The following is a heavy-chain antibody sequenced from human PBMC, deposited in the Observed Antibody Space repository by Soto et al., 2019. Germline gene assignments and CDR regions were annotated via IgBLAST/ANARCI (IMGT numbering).Heavy chain of an antibody. J-gene: IGHJ4*02. CDR1: GYTFTTNA. V-gene: IGHV1-3*04. CDR3: ARRWGRNFDY. D-gene: IGHD7-27*01. Sequence: ASVKVSCKTSGYTFTTNAIHWVRQAPGQGLEWMGWFNTGNGNTKYAPKFQGRFTITTDTSASTAHMELSSLRFEDTAVYYCARRWGRNFDYWGQGTLVTVSS. CDR2: FNTGNGNT.